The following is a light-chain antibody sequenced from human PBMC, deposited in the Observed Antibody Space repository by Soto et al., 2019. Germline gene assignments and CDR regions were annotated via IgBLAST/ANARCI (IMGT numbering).Light chain of an antibody. V-gene: IGKV1-5*03. Sequence: DIQMTQSPSSLSASVGDRVTFTCRASQSISNWLAWYQHKPGKAPKLLIYKASTLESGVPSRFSGSGSGTEFTLTISSLQADDFAIYYCQQYNGYRLAFGGGTKVEIK. CDR3: QQYNGYRLA. J-gene: IGKJ4*01. CDR1: QSISNW. CDR2: KAS.